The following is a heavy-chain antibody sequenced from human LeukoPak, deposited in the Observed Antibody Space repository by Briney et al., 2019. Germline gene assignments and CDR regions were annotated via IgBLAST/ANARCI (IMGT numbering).Heavy chain of an antibody. CDR3: ARDLAGIVGVTAWFDP. CDR2: ISVSNGNT. V-gene: IGHV1-18*01. Sequence: ASVKVSCKASAYTFTNYAISWVRQAPGQGLEWMGWISVSNGNTNYAQTLQGRVTMTTDTSTNTAYVELRSLRFDDTAVYYCARDLAGIVGVTAWFDPWGQGTLVTVSS. CDR1: AYTFTNYA. D-gene: IGHD1-26*01. J-gene: IGHJ5*02.